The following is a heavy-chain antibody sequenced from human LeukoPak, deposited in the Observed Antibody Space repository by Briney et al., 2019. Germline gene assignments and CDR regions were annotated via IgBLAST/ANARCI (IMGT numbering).Heavy chain of an antibody. V-gene: IGHV4-61*02. CDR2: MDVSGST. J-gene: IGHJ4*02. D-gene: IGHD1-1*01. CDR1: GVSVSSSSYF. CDR3: ARYSGTGYGMYYFDY. Sequence: SETLSLTCSVSGVSVSSSSYFWSWIRQPAGKGLEWIGRMDVSGSTNYNPSLQSRVTLSLDTSKNQFSLILSSVTAADTAVYYCARYSGTGYGMYYFDYWGQGTLVIVSS.